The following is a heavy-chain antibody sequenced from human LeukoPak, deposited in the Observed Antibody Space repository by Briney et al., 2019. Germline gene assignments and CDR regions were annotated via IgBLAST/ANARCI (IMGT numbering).Heavy chain of an antibody. CDR1: GGTFISYA. CDR3: ARDKTTDYYGSGSLDY. V-gene: IGHV1-69*01. D-gene: IGHD3-10*01. Sequence: SXKVSCKASGGTFISYAISWVRQAPGQGLEWMGGIIPIFGTANYAQKFQGRVTITADESTGTAYMELSSLRSEDTAVYYCARDKTTDYYGSGSLDYWGQGTLVTVSS. CDR2: IIPIFGTA. J-gene: IGHJ4*02.